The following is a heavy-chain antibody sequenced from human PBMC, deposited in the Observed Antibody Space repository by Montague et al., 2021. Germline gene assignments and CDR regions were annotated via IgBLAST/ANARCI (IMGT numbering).Heavy chain of an antibody. J-gene: IGHJ5*02. CDR3: ARALAARWWFDP. CDR1: GGSIRSYY. V-gene: IGHV4-59*01. CDR2: IYYSGST. D-gene: IGHD6-6*01. Sequence: SETLSLTCTISGGSIRSYYWNWIRQPPGKGLEWIGYIYYSGSTNYNPSLKSRVNISLDTSNYQFSLNLRSVTVADTAVYYCARALAARWWFDPWGQGTLVTVSS.